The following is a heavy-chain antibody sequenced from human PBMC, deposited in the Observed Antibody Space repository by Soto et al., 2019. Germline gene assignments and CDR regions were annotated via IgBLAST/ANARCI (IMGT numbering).Heavy chain of an antibody. CDR2: SYLGGST. D-gene: IGHD3-22*01. CDR3: ARLTSYYHSSGFLYPHFQR. V-gene: IGHV4-39*01. J-gene: IGHJ1*01. Sequence: KLSETLSHTGSLSVSSNVVSSDHLGRRLIPPGKGLGRIGGSYLGGSTYYNPSLKSRVTISVDTSKNQFSLKLSSVTAADTAVCYCARLTSYYHSSGFLYPHFQRWGQGTLVTVS. CDR1: VSSNVVSSDH.